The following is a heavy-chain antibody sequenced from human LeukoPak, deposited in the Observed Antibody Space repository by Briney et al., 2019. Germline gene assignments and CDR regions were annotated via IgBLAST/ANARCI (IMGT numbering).Heavy chain of an antibody. J-gene: IGHJ4*02. Sequence: GGSLRLSCAASGFTFSSYAMHWVRQAPGKGLEWVSSISGSGGSTYYADSVKGRFTISRDNSKNSLYLQMNSLRAEDTAVYYCARGEEGSFDYWGQGTLVTVSS. CDR2: ISGSGGST. V-gene: IGHV3-23*01. CDR1: GFTFSSYA. CDR3: ARGEEGSFDY.